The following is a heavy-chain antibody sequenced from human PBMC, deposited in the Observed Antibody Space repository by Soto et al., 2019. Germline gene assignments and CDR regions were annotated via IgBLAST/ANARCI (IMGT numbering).Heavy chain of an antibody. Sequence: ASVKVSCKASGGTFSSYAISWVRQAPGQGLEWMGGIIPIFGTANYAQKLQGRVTITADESTSTAYMELSSLRSEDTAVYYCARDRTGDSPGYYYYYGMDVWGQGPTVTVSS. CDR1: GGTFSSYA. CDR2: IIPIFGTA. CDR3: ARDRTGDSPGYYYYYGMDV. J-gene: IGHJ6*02. V-gene: IGHV1-69*13. D-gene: IGHD7-27*01.